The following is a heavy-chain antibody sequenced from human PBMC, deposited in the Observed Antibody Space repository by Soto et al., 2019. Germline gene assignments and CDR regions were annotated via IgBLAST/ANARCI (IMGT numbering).Heavy chain of an antibody. J-gene: IGHJ6*02. CDR3: ASCIVVVPAAIAYYYYGMDV. D-gene: IGHD2-2*02. CDR2: IIPIFGTA. CDR1: GGTFSSYA. V-gene: IGHV1-69*13. Sequence: ASVKVSCKASGGTFSSYAISWVRQAPGQGLEWMGGIIPIFGTANYAQKFQGRVTITADESTSTAYMELSSLRSEDTAVYYCASCIVVVPAAIAYYYYGMDVWGQGTTVTVSS.